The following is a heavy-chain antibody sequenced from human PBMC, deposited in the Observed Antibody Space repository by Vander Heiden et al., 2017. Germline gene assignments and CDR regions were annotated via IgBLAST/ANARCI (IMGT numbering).Heavy chain of an antibody. Sequence: QVQLQQWGAGLLKPSETLSLTCALYGGSFSGYYWNWIRQPPGKGLEWIGEISHSGSTKYNPSLKSRATISVDTSKNQFSLKLSSVTAAETAVYYCARVMVIRGGPQYYFDYWGQGTLVTVSS. CDR2: ISHSGST. CDR1: GGSFSGYY. J-gene: IGHJ4*02. V-gene: IGHV4-34*01. D-gene: IGHD2-21*01. CDR3: ARVMVIRGGPQYYFDY.